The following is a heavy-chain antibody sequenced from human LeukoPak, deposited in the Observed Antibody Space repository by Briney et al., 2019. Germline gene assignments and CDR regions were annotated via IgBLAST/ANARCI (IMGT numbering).Heavy chain of an antibody. V-gene: IGHV3-74*01. CDR1: GMTLSKYL. CDR3: TRDANHYGGMDV. J-gene: IGHJ6*02. CDR2: IHSDGSTT. Sequence: GRSLRPSCAVSGMTLSKYLMHWVRQVPGKLLVWVSRIHSDGSTTDSADSVKGRFTINRDSDKNTLYLEMNSLRVEDTAVYCTRDANHYGGMDVWGQGTTVTVS.